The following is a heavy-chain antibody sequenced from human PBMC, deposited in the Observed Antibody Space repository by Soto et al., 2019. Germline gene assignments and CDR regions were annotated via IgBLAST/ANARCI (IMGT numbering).Heavy chain of an antibody. CDR1: GGSISSGDYY. J-gene: IGHJ4*02. CDR3: ARSLGVTRPFDY. Sequence: SETLSLTCTVSGGSISSGDYYWSWIRQPPGKGLEWIGYIYYSGCTYYNPSLKSRVTISVDTSKNQFSLKLSSVTAADTAVYYCARSLGVTRPFDYWGQGTLVTVSS. D-gene: IGHD3-16*01. CDR2: IYYSGCT. V-gene: IGHV4-30-4*01.